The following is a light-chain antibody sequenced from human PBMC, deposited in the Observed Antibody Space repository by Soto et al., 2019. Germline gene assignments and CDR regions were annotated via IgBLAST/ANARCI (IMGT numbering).Light chain of an antibody. J-gene: IGLJ1*01. Sequence: QSALTQPPSASGSPGQSVTISCTGTSSDVGGYNYVSWYQQHPGKAPKLVIYEVTKRPAGVPDRFSGSKSGNTASLTVSGLQGEDEADYYCSSFTGASTIFGTGTKLTVL. CDR3: SSFTGASTI. CDR1: SSDVGGYNY. V-gene: IGLV2-8*01. CDR2: EVT.